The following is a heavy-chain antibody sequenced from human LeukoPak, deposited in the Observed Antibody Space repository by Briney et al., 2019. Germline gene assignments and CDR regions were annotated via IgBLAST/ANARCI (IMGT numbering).Heavy chain of an antibody. CDR3: AKDGMLVVPAAWDWYFDH. V-gene: IGHV3-23*01. D-gene: IGHD2-2*01. Sequence: GGSLRLSCAASGFTFSSYAMSWVRQAPGKGLEWVSAISGSGGSTYYADSVKGRFTIYRDNSKNTLYLQMNSRRAEDTAVYYCAKDGMLVVPAAWDWYFDHWGRGPLVTVSS. J-gene: IGHJ2*01. CDR2: ISGSGGST. CDR1: GFTFSSYA.